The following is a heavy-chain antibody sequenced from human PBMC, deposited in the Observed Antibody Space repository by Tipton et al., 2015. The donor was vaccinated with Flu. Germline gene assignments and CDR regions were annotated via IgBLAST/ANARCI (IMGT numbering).Heavy chain of an antibody. D-gene: IGHD6-6*01. CDR3: ARGSSSARRYYFDY. J-gene: IGHJ4*02. V-gene: IGHV3-48*03. CDR1: GFTFSSYE. Sequence: SLRLSCVASGFTFSSYEMNWVRQAPGKGLEWVSYISSSGSTIYYADSVKGRFTISRDNAKSSLYLQMNSLRAEDTAVYYCARGSSSARRYYFDYWGQGTLVTVSS. CDR2: ISSSGSTI.